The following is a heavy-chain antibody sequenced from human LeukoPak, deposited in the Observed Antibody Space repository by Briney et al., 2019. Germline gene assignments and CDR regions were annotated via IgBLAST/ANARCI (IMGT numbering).Heavy chain of an antibody. J-gene: IGHJ5*02. V-gene: IGHV5-51*01. CDR1: GYSFTSSW. D-gene: IGHD3-10*01. CDR3: ARQPGAGWFDP. CDR2: INPGDSDT. Sequence: GESLKISCQASGYSFTSSWIGWARQMPGKGLEWMAIINPGDSDTRYSPTFQGQVTISADKSISTVYLQWGSLKASDTAMYYCARQPGAGWFDPWGQGTLVTVSS.